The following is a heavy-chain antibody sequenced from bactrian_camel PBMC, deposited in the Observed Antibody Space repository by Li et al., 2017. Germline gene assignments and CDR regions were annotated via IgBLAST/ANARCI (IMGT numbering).Heavy chain of an antibody. Sequence: HVQLVESGGGSVQAGGSLTLSCAAGRYTYKRSCMGWFRQRPGKDREGLAVLWIGGATTTYADSVKGRFIITRDKGKDLVYLRMNGLQPEDTGMYYCAAGQAEGRWCPVEATTSEFGYRGQGTQVTVS. CDR3: AAGQAEGRWCPVEATTSEFGY. V-gene: IGHV3S1*01. CDR2: LWIGGATT. J-gene: IGHJ6*01. D-gene: IGHD6*01. CDR1: RYTYKRSC.